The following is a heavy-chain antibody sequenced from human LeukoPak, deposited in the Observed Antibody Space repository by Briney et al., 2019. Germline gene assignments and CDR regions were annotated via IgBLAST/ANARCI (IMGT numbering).Heavy chain of an antibody. CDR3: ARKRPNYFDY. J-gene: IGHJ4*02. CDR2: INLDGSQK. CDR1: GVTLSNYA. V-gene: IGHV3-7*01. Sequence: GGSLRLSCVASGVTLSNYAMSWARQAPGKGPEWVANINLDGSQKYYVDSVKGRFTISRDNAENSLYLQMNSLRAEDTALYYCARKRPNYFDYWGQGTLVTVSS.